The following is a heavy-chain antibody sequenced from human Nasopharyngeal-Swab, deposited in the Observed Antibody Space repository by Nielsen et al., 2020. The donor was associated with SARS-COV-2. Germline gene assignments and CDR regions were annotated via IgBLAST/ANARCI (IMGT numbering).Heavy chain of an antibody. V-gene: IGHV4-4*02. Sequence: GTLSLTCAVSGGSISSSNWWSWVRQPPGKGLEWIGEIYHSGSTNYNPSLKSRVTISVDKSKNQFSLKLSSVTAADTAVYYCARGIAAAGTRFHYYYYYYMDVWGKGTTVTVSS. CDR2: IYHSGST. CDR1: GGSISSSNW. J-gene: IGHJ6*03. CDR3: ARGIAAAGTRFHYYYYYYMDV. D-gene: IGHD6-13*01.